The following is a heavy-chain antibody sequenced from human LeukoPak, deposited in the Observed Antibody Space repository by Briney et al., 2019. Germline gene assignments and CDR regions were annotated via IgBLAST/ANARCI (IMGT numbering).Heavy chain of an antibody. CDR1: GFIFGSYW. CDR2: IKSKTAGGTT. CDR3: ARDWYHAFDF. Sequence: GGSLRLSCAGSGFIFGSYWMSWVRQAPGKGLEWVGRIKSKTAGGTTDYAAPVKGRFTISRDDSKNMVYLQLNSLKTEDTGVYYCARDWYHAFDFWGQGTMVTVSS. J-gene: IGHJ3*01. D-gene: IGHD3-9*01. V-gene: IGHV3-15*01.